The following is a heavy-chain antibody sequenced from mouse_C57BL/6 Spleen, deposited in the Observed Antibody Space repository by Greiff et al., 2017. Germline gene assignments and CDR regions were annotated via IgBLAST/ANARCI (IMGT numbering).Heavy chain of an antibody. CDR3: TRSGGTGTCGYFDG. D-gene: IGHD4-1*01. CDR2: IDPATGGT. V-gene: IGHV1-15*01. J-gene: IGHJ1*03. CDR1: GYTFTDYE. Sequence: QVQLQQSGAELVRPGASVTLSCKASGYTFTDYEMHWVKQTPVHGLEWIGAIDPATGGTAYKQKFKGKAILTADKSSSTAYMELRSLTSEDSAVYYCTRSGGTGTCGYFDGWGTGTTVTVSS.